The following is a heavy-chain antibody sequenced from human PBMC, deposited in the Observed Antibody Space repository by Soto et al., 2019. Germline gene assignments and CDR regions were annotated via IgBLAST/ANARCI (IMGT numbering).Heavy chain of an antibody. CDR1: GYGFTTYG. J-gene: IGHJ4*02. CDR3: ARGRYGDY. D-gene: IGHD1-1*01. CDR2: ISAHKGNT. Sequence: QVHLVQSGAEGKKPGASVKVSCKGSGYGFTTYGITWVRQAPGQGLEWMAWISAHKGNTNYAQKLQGRVTVTRDPSTSTAYMELRSLRSDDTAVYYCARGRYGDYWGQRALVTVSS. V-gene: IGHV1-18*01.